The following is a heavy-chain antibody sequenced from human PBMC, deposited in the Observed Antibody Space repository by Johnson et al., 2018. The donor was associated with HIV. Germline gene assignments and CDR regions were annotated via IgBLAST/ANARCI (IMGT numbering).Heavy chain of an antibody. V-gene: IGHV3-7*02. CDR3: ARGHDYGYHACDI. Sequence: EVQLVESGGGLVQPGGSLRLSCAASGFSLSRYWMSWVRQAPGKGLEWVANIKQDGSEKYYVDSVKGRFTISRDNAKNSLYLQMNSLRAEDTAVYYCARGHDYGYHACDIWGQGTMVTVSS. D-gene: IGHD4-17*01. CDR1: GFSLSRYW. CDR2: IKQDGSEK. J-gene: IGHJ3*02.